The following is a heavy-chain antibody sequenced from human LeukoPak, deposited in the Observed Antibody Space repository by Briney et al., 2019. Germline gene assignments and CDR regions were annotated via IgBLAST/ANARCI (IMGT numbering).Heavy chain of an antibody. CDR2: IYYSGST. D-gene: IGHD4-23*01. V-gene: IGHV4-59*01. CDR3: AGHDYGGLVDY. Sequence: SXTLSLTCTVSGGSISSYYWSWLRQPPGKGLEWMGYIYYSGSTNYNPSLKRRVTISVDTSKKRFSLKLSSVTAADTAVYYCAGHDYGGLVDYWGQGTLVTVSS. J-gene: IGHJ4*02. CDR1: GGSISSYY.